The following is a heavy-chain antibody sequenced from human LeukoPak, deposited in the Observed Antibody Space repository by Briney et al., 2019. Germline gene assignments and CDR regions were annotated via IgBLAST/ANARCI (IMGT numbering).Heavy chain of an antibody. CDR1: GGSISSGSYY. CDR2: IYTSGST. J-gene: IGHJ5*02. Sequence: SQTLSLTCTVSGGSISSGSYYWSWIRQPAGKGLEWIGRIYTSGSTNYNPSLKSRVTISVDTSKSQFSLKLSSVTAADTAVYYCARAVDFWSGYSNGGFDPWGQGTLVTVSS. D-gene: IGHD3-3*01. V-gene: IGHV4-61*02. CDR3: ARAVDFWSGYSNGGFDP.